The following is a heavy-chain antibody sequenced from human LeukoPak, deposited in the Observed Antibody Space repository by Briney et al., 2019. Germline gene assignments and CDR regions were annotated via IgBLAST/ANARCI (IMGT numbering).Heavy chain of an antibody. CDR3: ARDGGGDSWGFFDC. D-gene: IGHD2-21*02. CDR2: ISAYNGNR. Sequence: ASVKVSCMASGYAFTRYGISWVRQAPGQGLGWMGWISAYNGNRNSAQKFQGRVSMTTDTSTSTVYMELRSLRSDDTAVYYCARDGGGDSWGFFDCWGQGTLVTVSS. CDR1: GYAFTRYG. J-gene: IGHJ4*02. V-gene: IGHV1-18*01.